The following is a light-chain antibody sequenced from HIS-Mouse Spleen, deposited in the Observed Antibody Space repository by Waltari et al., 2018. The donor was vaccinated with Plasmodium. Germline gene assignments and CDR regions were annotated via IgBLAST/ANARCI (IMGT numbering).Light chain of an antibody. CDR1: ALPTKY. CDR3: YSTDSSGNHRV. Sequence: SYELTQPPSVSVSPGQTARITCSGDALPTKYAYWYPQQSGQAPVLVIYEDSKRPSGIPERFSGSSSGTMATLTISGAQVEDEADYYCYSTDSSGNHRVFGGGTKLTVL. J-gene: IGLJ3*02. V-gene: IGLV3-10*01. CDR2: EDS.